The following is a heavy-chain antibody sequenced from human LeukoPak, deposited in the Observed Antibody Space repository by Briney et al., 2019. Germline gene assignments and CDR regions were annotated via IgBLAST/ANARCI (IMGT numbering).Heavy chain of an antibody. CDR3: ARDLYGDHLDY. D-gene: IGHD4-17*01. V-gene: IGHV3-30*04. J-gene: IGHJ4*02. CDR1: GFTFSSYA. Sequence: GRSLRLSCAASGFTFSSYAMHWVRQAPGKGLEWVAVISYDGSNKYYADSVKGRFTISRDNSKSTLYLQMNSLRAEDTAVYYCARDLYGDHLDYWGQGTLVTVSS. CDR2: ISYDGSNK.